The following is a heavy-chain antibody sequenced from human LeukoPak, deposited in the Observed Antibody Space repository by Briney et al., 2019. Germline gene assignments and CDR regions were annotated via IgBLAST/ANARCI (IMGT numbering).Heavy chain of an antibody. D-gene: IGHD6-6*01. CDR3: AASTFSSSEDYYGMDV. CDR1: GFTFTSSA. J-gene: IGHJ6*02. Sequence: ASVKVSCKASGFTFTSSAVQWVRQARGQRLEWIGWIVVGSGNTNYAQKFQERVTITRDMSTSTAYMELSSLRSEDTAVYYCAASTFSSSEDYYGMDVWGQGTTATVSS. CDR2: IVVGSGNT. V-gene: IGHV1-58*01.